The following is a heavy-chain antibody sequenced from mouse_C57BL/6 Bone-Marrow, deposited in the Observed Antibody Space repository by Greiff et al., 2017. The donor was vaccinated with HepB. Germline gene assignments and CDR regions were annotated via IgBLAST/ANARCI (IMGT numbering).Heavy chain of an antibody. J-gene: IGHJ2*01. Sequence: EVKPMESGGDLVKPGGSLKLSCAASGFTFSSYGMSWVRQTPDKRLEWVATISSGGSYTYYPDSVKGRFTISRDNAKNTLYLQMSSLKSEDTAMYYCARQRGDSSGYFDYWGQGTTLTVSS. D-gene: IGHD3-2*02. V-gene: IGHV5-6*01. CDR2: ISSGGSYT. CDR3: ARQRGDSSGYFDY. CDR1: GFTFSSYG.